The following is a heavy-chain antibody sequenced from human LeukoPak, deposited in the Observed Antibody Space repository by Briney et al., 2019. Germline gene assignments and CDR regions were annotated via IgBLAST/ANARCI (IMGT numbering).Heavy chain of an antibody. CDR2: MNPNSGNT. CDR3: ARVHSRGIQPVGY. D-gene: IGHD5-18*01. CDR1: GYTFTSYD. Sequence: ASVKVSCKASGYTFTSYDINWVRQATGQGLEWMGWMNPNSGNTGYAQKFQGRVTMTRNTSMSTAYMELSSLRSEDTAVYYCARVHSRGIQPVGYWGQGTLVTVSS. J-gene: IGHJ4*02. V-gene: IGHV1-8*01.